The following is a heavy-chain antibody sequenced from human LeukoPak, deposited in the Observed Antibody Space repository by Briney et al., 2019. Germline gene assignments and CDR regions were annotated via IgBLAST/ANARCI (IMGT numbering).Heavy chain of an antibody. D-gene: IGHD6-13*01. CDR3: ARRSYSSSWYLDY. Sequence: SQTLSLTCAVSGGSISSGGYSWSWIRQPPGKGLEWIGYIYHSGSTYYNPSLKSRVTISVDTSKNQFSLKLSSVTAADTAVYYCARRSYSSSWYLDYWGQGTLVTVSS. CDR2: IYHSGST. J-gene: IGHJ4*02. CDR1: GGSISSGGYS. V-gene: IGHV4-30-2*01.